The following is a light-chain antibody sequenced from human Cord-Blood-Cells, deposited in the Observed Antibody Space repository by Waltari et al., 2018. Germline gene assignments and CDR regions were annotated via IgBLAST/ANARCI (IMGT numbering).Light chain of an antibody. J-gene: IGKJ4*01. Sequence: DIVMPPTPATLSVSPGGRATLPCRASQSVSSNLAWYQQKPGQAPRLLIYGASTRATGIPARFSGSGSGTEFTLTISSLQSEDFAVYYCQQYNNWPPLTFGGGTKVEIK. CDR1: QSVSSN. CDR3: QQYNNWPPLT. V-gene: IGKV3-15*01. CDR2: GAS.